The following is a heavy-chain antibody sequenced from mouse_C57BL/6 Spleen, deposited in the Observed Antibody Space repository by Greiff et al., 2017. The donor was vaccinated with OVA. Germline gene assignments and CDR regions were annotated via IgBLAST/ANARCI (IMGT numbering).Heavy chain of an antibody. CDR2: IWGVGST. Sequence: QVQLKESGPGLVAPSQSLSITCTVSGFSLTSYGVDWVRQSPGKGLEWLGVIWGVGSTNYNSALKSRLSISKDNSKSQVFLKMTSLQTDDTAMYYCASEGDYPFAYWGQGTLVTVSA. J-gene: IGHJ3*01. CDR3: ASEGDYPFAY. CDR1: GFSLTSYG. D-gene: IGHD2-4*01. V-gene: IGHV2-6*01.